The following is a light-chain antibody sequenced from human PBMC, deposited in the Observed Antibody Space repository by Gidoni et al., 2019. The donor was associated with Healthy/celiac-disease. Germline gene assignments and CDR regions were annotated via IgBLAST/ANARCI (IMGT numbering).Light chain of an antibody. CDR2: KAS. J-gene: IGKJ1*01. CDR3: QQYNSYSLWT. CDR1: QSISSW. V-gene: IGKV1-5*03. Sequence: DIQMTQSPSTLSASVGDRVTITCRASQSISSWSAWYQQKPGKAPKLLIYKASSLESGVPSRFSGSGSGTEFTLTIRSLQPDDFATYYCQQYNSYSLWTFGQGTKVEIK.